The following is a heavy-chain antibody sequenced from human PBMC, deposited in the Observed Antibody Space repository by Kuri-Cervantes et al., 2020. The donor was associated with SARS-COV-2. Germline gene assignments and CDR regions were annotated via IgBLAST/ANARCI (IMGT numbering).Heavy chain of an antibody. Sequence: SETLSLTCTVSGDSISSYYWGWIRQPPGRGLEWIGYIFYSGNTNYNPSLKSRVTISVDTSKNQFSLRLNSVTAADTAVYYCARATSYCGGDCYIFDYWGQGTLVTVSS. V-gene: IGHV4-59*01. D-gene: IGHD2-21*01. J-gene: IGHJ4*02. CDR1: GDSISSYY. CDR3: ARATSYCGGDCYIFDY. CDR2: IFYSGNT.